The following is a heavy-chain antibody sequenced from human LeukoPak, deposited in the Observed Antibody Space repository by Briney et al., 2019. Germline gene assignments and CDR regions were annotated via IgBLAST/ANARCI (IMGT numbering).Heavy chain of an antibody. CDR3: AREVHAAVTDFDY. D-gene: IGHD6-13*01. Sequence: PGGSLRLSCAASGFTFSRHWMSWVRQAPGKGLEWVANIKEAGSEKHYVDSMKGRFTISRDNARNSLYLQMNSLRAEDTAVYYCAREVHAAVTDFDYWGQGTLVTVSS. J-gene: IGHJ4*02. CDR1: GFTFSRHW. V-gene: IGHV3-7*01. CDR2: IKEAGSEK.